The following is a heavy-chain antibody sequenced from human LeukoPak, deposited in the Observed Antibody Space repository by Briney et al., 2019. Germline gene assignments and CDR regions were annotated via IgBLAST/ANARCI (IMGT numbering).Heavy chain of an antibody. V-gene: IGHV3-9*01. CDR1: GYTLTELS. CDR3: AKSFGGGYDESYYFDY. Sequence: SCKVSGYTLTELSMHWVRQAPGKGLEWVSGISWNSGSIGYADSVKGRFTISRDNAKNSLYLQMNSLRAEDTALYYCAKSFGGGYDESYYFDYWGQGTLVTVSS. CDR2: ISWNSGSI. J-gene: IGHJ4*02. D-gene: IGHD5-12*01.